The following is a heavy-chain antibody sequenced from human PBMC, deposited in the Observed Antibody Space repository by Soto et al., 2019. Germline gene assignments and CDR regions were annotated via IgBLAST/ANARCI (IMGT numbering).Heavy chain of an antibody. Sequence: ASVKVSCKASGYTFTGYYMHWVRQAPGQGLEWMGWINPNSGGTNYAQKFQGRVTMTRDTSISTAYMELSRLRSDDTAVYYCARVKLVVPAAIAYWGQGTLVTVSS. V-gene: IGHV1-2*02. D-gene: IGHD2-2*01. CDR3: ARVKLVVPAAIAY. CDR2: INPNSGGT. CDR1: GYTFTGYY. J-gene: IGHJ4*02.